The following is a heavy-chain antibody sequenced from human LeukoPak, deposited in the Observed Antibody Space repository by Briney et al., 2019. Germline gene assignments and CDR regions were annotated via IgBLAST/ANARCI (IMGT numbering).Heavy chain of an antibody. CDR2: INPNSGGT. CDR3: ARGLYCSGGNCTGPSDY. CDR1: GYTFSGYC. D-gene: IGHD2-15*01. J-gene: IGHJ4*02. V-gene: IGHV1-2*02. Sequence: ASVSLTCKVSGYTFSGYCFHGVRQAPGQGLEWMGWINPNSGGTDSAQKFQGRVTMTRYTRISTVYMERSSLRSDDTAVYYWARGLYCSGGNCTGPSDYWGEGCSATVSS.